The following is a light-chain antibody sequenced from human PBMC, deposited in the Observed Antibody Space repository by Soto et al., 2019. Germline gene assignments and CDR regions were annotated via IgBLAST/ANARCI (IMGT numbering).Light chain of an antibody. CDR1: QSVSSN. CDR2: GAS. Sequence: EIVMTQSPATLSVSPGERATLSCRASQSVSSNLAWYQQKPGQAPRLLIYGASTRATGIPARFSGSGSGTEFTLTNSSLQSEDFAVYYCQQYNSWRKFGQGTKVEIK. V-gene: IGKV3-15*01. J-gene: IGKJ1*01. CDR3: QQYNSWRK.